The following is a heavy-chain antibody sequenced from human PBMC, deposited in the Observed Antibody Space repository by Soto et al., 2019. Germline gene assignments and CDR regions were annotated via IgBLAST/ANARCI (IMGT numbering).Heavy chain of an antibody. CDR1: GGFI. CDR2: IYNSGRY. J-gene: IGHJ4*02. V-gene: IGHV4-59*12. D-gene: IGHD3-10*01. Sequence: SETLSLTCTFSGGFIWGWIRQSPDKGLEWIGYIYNSGRYNYNPSLESRLTISIDTSKNQFSLRLASVTAADTAVYYCARGGFYGSGSYYGSYWGQGTLVTVSS. CDR3: ARGGFYGSGSYYGSY.